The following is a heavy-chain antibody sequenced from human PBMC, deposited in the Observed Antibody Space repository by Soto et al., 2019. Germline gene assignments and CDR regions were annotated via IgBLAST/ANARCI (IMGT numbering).Heavy chain of an antibody. CDR1: GFTVSSKY. V-gene: IGHV3-30*03. D-gene: IGHD1-1*01. Sequence: GGSLRLSCAASGFTVSSKYMSWVRQAPGKGLEWVAVISYDENNKHYADSVKGRFTISRDNSKNTLYLQMNSLRVEDTAVYYCARSTTWAPNYHYYALDVWGQGTTVTVSS. CDR3: ARSTTWAPNYHYYALDV. CDR2: ISYDENNK. J-gene: IGHJ6*02.